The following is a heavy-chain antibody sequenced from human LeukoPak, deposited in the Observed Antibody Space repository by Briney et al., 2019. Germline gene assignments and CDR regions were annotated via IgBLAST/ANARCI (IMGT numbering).Heavy chain of an antibody. J-gene: IGHJ5*02. CDR3: ARGRRSSSWYARIVGWFDP. D-gene: IGHD6-13*01. CDR1: GGSFTGYY. V-gene: IGHV4-34*01. Sequence: SETLSLTCAVYGGSFTGYYWSWIRQPPGKGLEWIGEINHSGSTNYNPSLKSRVTISVDTSKNQFSLKLSSVTAADTAVYYCARGRRSSSWYARIVGWFDPWGQGTLVTVSS. CDR2: INHSGST.